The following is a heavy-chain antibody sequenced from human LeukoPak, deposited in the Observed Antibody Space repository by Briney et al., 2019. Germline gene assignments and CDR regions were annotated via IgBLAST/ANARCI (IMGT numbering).Heavy chain of an antibody. CDR3: ARTRSYYESDYYMDV. CDR2: IIPIFGTA. CDR1: GGTFSSYA. V-gene: IGHV1-69*13. D-gene: IGHD1-26*01. J-gene: IGHJ6*03. Sequence: ASVKVSCKASGGTFSSYAISWARQAPGQGLEWMGGIIPIFGTANYAQKFQGRVTITADESTSTAYMELSSLRSEDTAVYYCARTRSYYESDYYMDVWGKGTTVTVS.